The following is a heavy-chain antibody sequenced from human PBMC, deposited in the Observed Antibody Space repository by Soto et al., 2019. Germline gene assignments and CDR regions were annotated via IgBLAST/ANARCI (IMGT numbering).Heavy chain of an antibody. CDR3: ARDRLVPAAMFYYMDV. CDR2: IYYSGST. Sequence: PSETLSLTCTVSGGSISSGGYYWSWIRQHPGKGLEWIGYIYYSGSTYYNPSLKSRVTISVDTSKNQFSLKLSSVTAADTAVYYFARDRLVPAAMFYYMDVWGKGTTVTVSS. V-gene: IGHV4-31*03. D-gene: IGHD2-2*01. J-gene: IGHJ6*03. CDR1: GGSISSGGYY.